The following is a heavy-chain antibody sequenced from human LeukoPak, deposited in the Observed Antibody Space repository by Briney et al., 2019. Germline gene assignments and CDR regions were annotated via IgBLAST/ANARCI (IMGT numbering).Heavy chain of an antibody. CDR1: GFTFSDYY. J-gene: IGHJ5*02. V-gene: IGHV3-53*01. Sequence: TGGSLRLSCAASGFTFSDYYMSWVRQAPGKGLEWVSFIYSDGNTYYADSVKGRFTISRDSSRNTLYLQMNSLRVEDTAVYYCAGDTHSSSWYDHWGQGTLVTVSS. CDR2: IYSDGNT. CDR3: AGDTHSSSWYDH. D-gene: IGHD6-13*01.